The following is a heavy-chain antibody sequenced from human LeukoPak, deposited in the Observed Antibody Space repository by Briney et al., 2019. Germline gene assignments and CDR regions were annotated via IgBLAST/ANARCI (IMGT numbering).Heavy chain of an antibody. J-gene: IGHJ3*02. Sequence: PSETLSLTCTVSGGSISSYYWSWIRQPPGKGLEWIGYIYYSGSTNYNPSLKSRVTISVDTSKNQFSLKLSSVTAADTAVYYCARDRSVPYYDSSGYHDAFDIWGQGTMVTVSS. CDR3: ARDRSVPYYDSSGYHDAFDI. CDR2: IYYSGST. D-gene: IGHD3-22*01. V-gene: IGHV4-59*01. CDR1: GGSISSYY.